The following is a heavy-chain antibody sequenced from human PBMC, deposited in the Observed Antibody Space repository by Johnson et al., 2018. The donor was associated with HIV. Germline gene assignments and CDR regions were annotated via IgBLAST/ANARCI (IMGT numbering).Heavy chain of an antibody. CDR1: GFTFSSYA. Sequence: QVQLVESGGGVVQPGRSLRLSCAASGFTFSSYAMHWVRQAPGKGLEWVAVISYDGSNKYFADSVNGRFTISRDNSKNTLYLQMKSLRGEDTAVYYCARGCGSRSGSPCYDPFDIWGQGTMVTVSS. J-gene: IGHJ3*02. D-gene: IGHD1-26*01. V-gene: IGHV3-30*04. CDR2: ISYDGSNK. CDR3: ARGCGSRSGSPCYDPFDI.